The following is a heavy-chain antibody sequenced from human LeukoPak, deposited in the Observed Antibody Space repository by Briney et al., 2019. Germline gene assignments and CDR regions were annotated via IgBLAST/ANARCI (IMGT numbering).Heavy chain of an antibody. CDR1: GFTFSSHA. CDR2: IGRSGGNT. J-gene: IGHJ4*02. CDR3: AKDWPVSGDHYSPFDY. Sequence: GGSLRLSCAASGFTFSSHAMSWVRQAPGKGLEWIAAIGRSGGNTYYGDSVKGRFTISRDSSKNTLHLQMDSLRAEDTAVYYCAKDWPVSGDHYSPFDYWGQGTLVTVSS. D-gene: IGHD4-11*01. V-gene: IGHV3-23*01.